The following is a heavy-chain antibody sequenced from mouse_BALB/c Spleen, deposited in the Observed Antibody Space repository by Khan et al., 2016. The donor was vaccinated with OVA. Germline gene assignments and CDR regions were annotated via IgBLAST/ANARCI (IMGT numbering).Heavy chain of an antibody. CDR3: TRDRIDY. CDR2: INPTSGYT. V-gene: IGHV1-7*01. Sequence: QIQLVQSGAELAKPGASVKISCKASGYTFTTYWIHWVKQRPGQGLEWIGYINPTSGYTDYNEKFKDRATLTADKSSSPADMQLSSLTSEDAAVYYCTRDRIDYWGKGTTLTVSS. J-gene: IGHJ2*01. CDR1: GYTFTTYW.